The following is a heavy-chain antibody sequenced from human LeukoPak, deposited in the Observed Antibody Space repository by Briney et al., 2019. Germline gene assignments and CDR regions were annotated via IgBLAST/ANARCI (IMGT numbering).Heavy chain of an antibody. D-gene: IGHD2-2*03. V-gene: IGHV3-23*01. CDR2: ISANGGNT. J-gene: IGHJ6*02. CDR1: GFSFSTYV. CDR3: ARGGHCTSTTCDYHNGMDV. Sequence: GGSLRLSCAASGFSFSTYVMRWVRQAPGKGLEWVSGISANGGNTYYADSVKGRFTISRDNSKDTLHLQMNSLRAEDTAVYYCARGGHCTSTTCDYHNGMDVWGQGTTVTVSS.